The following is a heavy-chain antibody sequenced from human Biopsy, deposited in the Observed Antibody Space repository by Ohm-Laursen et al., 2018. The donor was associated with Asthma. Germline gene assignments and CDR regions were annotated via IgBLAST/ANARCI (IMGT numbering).Heavy chain of an antibody. CDR3: AKELVPGWELRRGPDA. V-gene: IGHV3-30*18. J-gene: IGHJ5*02. D-gene: IGHD1-26*01. CDR2: ISFDGSNE. Sequence: SLRLSCSASGFSFSNFCMPWVRQAPGKGLEWVSVISFDGSNEDYADSVKGRFTISRDNSKNTLFLEMNSLRPEDTAVYYCAKELVPGWELRRGPDAWGQGTLVTVSS. CDR1: GFSFSNFC.